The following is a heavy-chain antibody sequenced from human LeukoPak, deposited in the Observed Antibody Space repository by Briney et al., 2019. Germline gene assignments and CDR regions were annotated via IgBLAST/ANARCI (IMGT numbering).Heavy chain of an antibody. Sequence: GGSLRLSCAASGFTFSSYAMSWVRQAPGKGLEWVSAIGGSGGSTYYADSVKGRFTISRDNSKNTLYLQMNSLRAEDTAVYYCASSSLLTSDYWGQGTLVTVSS. CDR1: GFTFSSYA. CDR2: IGGSGGST. CDR3: ASSSLLTSDY. J-gene: IGHJ4*02. D-gene: IGHD6-13*01. V-gene: IGHV3-23*01.